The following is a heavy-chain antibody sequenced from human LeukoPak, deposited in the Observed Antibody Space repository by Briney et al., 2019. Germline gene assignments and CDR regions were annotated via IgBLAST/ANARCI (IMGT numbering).Heavy chain of an antibody. CDR3: TTRQWLVRADVY. J-gene: IGHJ4*02. CDR1: GFTVSSNY. V-gene: IGHV3-66*04. Sequence: QTGGSLRLSCAASGFTVSSNYMSWVRQAPGKGLEWVSVIYSGGSTYYADSVKGRFTISRDNSKNTLYLQMNSLRAEDTAVYYCTTRQWLVRADVYWGQGTLVTVSS. D-gene: IGHD6-19*01. CDR2: IYSGGST.